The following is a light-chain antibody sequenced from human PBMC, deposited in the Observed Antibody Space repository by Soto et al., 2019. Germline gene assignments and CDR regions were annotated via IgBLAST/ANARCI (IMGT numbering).Light chain of an antibody. Sequence: QSALTQPPSASVTPGQTVTLSCSGSSSNIGRDFVYWYQQLPGTAPKLLMYRNDQRPSGVSDRFSGSKSGTSASLAISGLRSEDEADYFCSAWDDSLNDFVFGTGTKVTVL. V-gene: IGLV1-47*01. CDR3: SAWDDSLNDFV. CDR1: SSNIGRDF. J-gene: IGLJ1*01. CDR2: RND.